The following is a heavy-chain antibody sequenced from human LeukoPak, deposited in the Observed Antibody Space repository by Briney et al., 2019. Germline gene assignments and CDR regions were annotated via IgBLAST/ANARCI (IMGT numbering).Heavy chain of an antibody. J-gene: IGHJ4*02. CDR1: GFTFSNYW. D-gene: IGHD1-26*01. CDR3: ARLRGLYSDTNRYQTALDC. CDR2: IKQDGSEK. Sequence: GGSLTLSCAASGFTFSNYWMSWVRQAPGKGLEWVANIKQDGSEKYYVDSVKGRFTIPRDNAKNSLYVQMNSLRAEDTAVYYCARLRGLYSDTNRYQTALDCWGQGTLVTVSS. V-gene: IGHV3-7*01.